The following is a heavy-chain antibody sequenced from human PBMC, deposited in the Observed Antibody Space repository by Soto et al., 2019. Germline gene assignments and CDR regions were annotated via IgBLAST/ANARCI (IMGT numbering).Heavy chain of an antibody. CDR1: GDSLLSSY. J-gene: IGHJ4*02. CDR2: IFSSGRI. V-gene: IGHV4-4*07. CDR3: ARGWDVKYFDY. D-gene: IGHD1-26*01. Sequence: HVQLQESGPGLVKPSETLSLSCSVSGDSLLSSYWSWVRQPAGKGLEWIGHIFSSGRISYNPSLKSRLTTARDTSMNVFSLNLRSVTAADTAVYYCARGWDVKYFDYWGQGTLVTVSS.